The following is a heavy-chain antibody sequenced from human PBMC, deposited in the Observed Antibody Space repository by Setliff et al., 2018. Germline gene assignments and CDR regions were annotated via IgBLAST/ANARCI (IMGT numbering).Heavy chain of an antibody. Sequence: SVKVSCKASGGTFSKYGISWVRQAPGQGLEWMGGIIPNFRTTSYAQKFQGRVTISTDESTMTAYMELNSLRPEDTAMYYCAREEVIVMTVNNYYYYMDVWGKGTTVTVYS. CDR3: AREEVIVMTVNNYYYYMDV. J-gene: IGHJ6*03. D-gene: IGHD2-21*02. V-gene: IGHV1-69*05. CDR1: GGTFSKYG. CDR2: IIPNFRTT.